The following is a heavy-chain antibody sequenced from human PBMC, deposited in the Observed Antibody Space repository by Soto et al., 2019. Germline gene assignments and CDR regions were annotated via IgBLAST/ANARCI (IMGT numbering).Heavy chain of an antibody. V-gene: IGHV4-39*01. CDR1: GDSISSSYY. J-gene: IGHJ5*02. Sequence: SETLSLTCTVSGDSISSSYYWGWVRQPPGKGLECIGAVYYTGFTYYNPSLKSRLTISLDTSKNQSSLRLSSVTAADTAIYYCAGLPVVVIALGYFDPWGPGTLVTVSS. CDR3: AGLPVVVIALGYFDP. D-gene: IGHD2-21*01. CDR2: VYYTGFT.